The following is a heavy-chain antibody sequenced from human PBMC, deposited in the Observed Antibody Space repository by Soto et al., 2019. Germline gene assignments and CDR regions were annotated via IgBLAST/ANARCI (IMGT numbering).Heavy chain of an antibody. CDR2: IYSGGST. J-gene: IGHJ6*02. V-gene: IGHV3-53*01. CDR1: GFTVSSNY. CDR3: ARVQEGSYGDYGHYYYGMDV. D-gene: IGHD4-17*01. Sequence: VQLVESGGGLIQPGGSLRLSCAASGFTVSSNYMSWVRQAPGKGLEWVSVIYSGGSTYYADSVKGRFTISRDNSKNTLYLQMNSLRAEDTAVYYCARVQEGSYGDYGHYYYGMDVWGQGTTVTVSS.